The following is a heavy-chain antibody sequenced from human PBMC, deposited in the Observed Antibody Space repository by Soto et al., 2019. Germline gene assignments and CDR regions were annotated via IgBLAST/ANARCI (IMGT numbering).Heavy chain of an antibody. D-gene: IGHD3-16*02. CDR3: ARSGRYDYVWGSYRPNFDY. V-gene: IGHV1-69*01. Sequence: QVQLVQSGAEVKKPGSSVKVSCKASVGTFSSYAISWVRQAPGQGLEWMGGIIPIFGTANYAQKFQGRVTITADESTSTAYMELSSLRSEDTAVYYCARSGRYDYVWGSYRPNFDYWGQGTLVTVSS. CDR1: VGTFSSYA. CDR2: IIPIFGTA. J-gene: IGHJ4*02.